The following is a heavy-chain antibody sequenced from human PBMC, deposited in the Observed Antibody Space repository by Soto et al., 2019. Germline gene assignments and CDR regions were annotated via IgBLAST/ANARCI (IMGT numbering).Heavy chain of an antibody. V-gene: IGHV4-30-4*08. J-gene: IGHJ6*02. CDR1: GGSVSSGDYY. CDR2: IYYSGTT. Sequence: SETLSLTCTVSGGSVSSGDYYWSWIRQPPGKGLEWIGYIYYSGTTYYNPSLKSRLTMSMDRANDHFSLNLTSVTAADTAVYFCARGHYYYGMDVWGQGITVTVSS. CDR3: ARGHYYYGMDV.